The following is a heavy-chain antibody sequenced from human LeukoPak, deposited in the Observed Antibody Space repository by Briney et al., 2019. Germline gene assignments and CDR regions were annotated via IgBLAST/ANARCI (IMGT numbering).Heavy chain of an antibody. Sequence: GGSLRLSCAASGLSFSSFAMSWVRQAPARGLEWLSSMKGTGETFYADSVRGRFTLSRDDSRNTVYLQLNNLRVEDTAVYYCARASWVSSANAVRWGQGTVVTVSS. CDR1: GLSFSSFA. V-gene: IGHV3-23*01. CDR3: ARASWVSSANAVR. CDR2: MKGTGET. D-gene: IGHD3-16*01. J-gene: IGHJ4*02.